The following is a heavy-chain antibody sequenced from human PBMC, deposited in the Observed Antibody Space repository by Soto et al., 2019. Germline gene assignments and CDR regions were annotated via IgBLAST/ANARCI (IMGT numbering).Heavy chain of an antibody. J-gene: IGHJ4*02. Sequence: SETLSLTCSVSGDPVSSGSYYWTWVRQHPVKGLEWIGYIYHTGSTYYNPSLQSRLIMSIDTSKNQFSLHLYSVTAADTAVYFCAAKLGTTHYFDFWGQGSPVTVS. CDR2: IYHTGST. D-gene: IGHD7-27*01. CDR3: AAKLGTTHYFDF. CDR1: GDPVSSGSYY. V-gene: IGHV4-31*03.